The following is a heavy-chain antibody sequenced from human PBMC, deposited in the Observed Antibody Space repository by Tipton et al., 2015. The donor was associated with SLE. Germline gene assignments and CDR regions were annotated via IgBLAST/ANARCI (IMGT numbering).Heavy chain of an antibody. CDR2: IYYSGST. D-gene: IGHD6-13*01. Sequence: TLSLTCTVSGGSISSHYCSWIRQPPGKGLEWIGYIYYSGSTNYNPSLKSRVTISVDTSKNQFSLKLSSVTAADTAVYYCARVGSSFGFDIWGQGTMVTVSS. CDR3: ARVGSSFGFDI. CDR1: GGSISSHY. J-gene: IGHJ3*02. V-gene: IGHV4-59*11.